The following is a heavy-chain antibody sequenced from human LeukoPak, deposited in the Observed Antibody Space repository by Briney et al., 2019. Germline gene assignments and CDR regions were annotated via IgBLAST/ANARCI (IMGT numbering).Heavy chain of an antibody. D-gene: IGHD6-13*01. Sequence: SETLSLTCTVSGYSISSGYYWGWIRQPPGKGLEWIGSIYHSGSTYYNPSLKSRVTISVDTSKNQFSLKLSSVTAADTAVYYCEREAKYSSSWYDTDYWGQGTLVTVSS. V-gene: IGHV4-38-2*02. J-gene: IGHJ4*02. CDR3: EREAKYSSSWYDTDY. CDR1: GYSISSGYY. CDR2: IYHSGST.